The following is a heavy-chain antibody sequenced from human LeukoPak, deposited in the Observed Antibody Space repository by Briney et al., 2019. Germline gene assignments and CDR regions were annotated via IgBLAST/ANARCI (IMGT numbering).Heavy chain of an antibody. CDR2: ISSSSSTI. D-gene: IGHD3-10*01. V-gene: IGHV3-11*04. J-gene: IGHJ4*02. CDR1: GFTFSDYY. CDR3: ARALWFGETFPAY. Sequence: PGGSLRLSCAASGFTFSDYYMSWIRQAPGKGLEWVSYISSSSSTIYYSDSVKGRFTISRDKAKNSLYLQMNSLRAEDTAVYYCARALWFGETFPAYWGQGTLVTVSS.